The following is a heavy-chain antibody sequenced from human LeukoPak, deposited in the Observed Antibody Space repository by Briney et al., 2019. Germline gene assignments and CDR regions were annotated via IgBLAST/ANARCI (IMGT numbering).Heavy chain of an antibody. CDR2: INHSGNT. CDR1: GGSFSGYY. Sequence: PSETLSLTCGVYGGSFSGYYWNWIRQSPGKGLEWVGEINHSGNTNYNPSLKSGVTMSVNTSQRQFSLRLTSVRAADTAVYYRARGRYLTTLGGAAAGFLDYWGQGTVVTVSS. D-gene: IGHD6-13*01. V-gene: IGHV4-34*01. J-gene: IGHJ4*02. CDR3: ARGRYLTTLGGAAAGFLDY.